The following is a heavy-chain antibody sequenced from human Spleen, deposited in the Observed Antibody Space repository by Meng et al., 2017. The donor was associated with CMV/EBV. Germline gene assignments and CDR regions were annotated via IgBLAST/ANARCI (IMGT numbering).Heavy chain of an antibody. CDR2: ISDEGRNK. V-gene: IGHV3-30*19. Sequence: GESLKISCAASGFSFSNYGMHWVRQAPGKGLEWVAVISDEGRNKYYADSVKGRFTISRDDSKNTPYLQMNSLRAEDTAIYYCARGILGGYFWSGFYMDQWGQGTLVTVSS. CDR1: GFSFSNYG. J-gene: IGHJ4*02. D-gene: IGHD3-3*01. CDR3: ARGILGGYFWSGFYMDQ.